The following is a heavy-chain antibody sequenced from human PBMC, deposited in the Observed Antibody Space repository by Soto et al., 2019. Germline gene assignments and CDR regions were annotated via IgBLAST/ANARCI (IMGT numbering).Heavy chain of an antibody. V-gene: IGHV1-18*01. CDR3: ARERYPYSSGWSDFDY. CDR2: ISAYNGNT. D-gene: IGHD6-19*01. J-gene: IGHJ4*02. CDR1: GYTFTSYG. Sequence: QVQLVQSGAEVKKPGASVKVSCKASGYTFTSYGISWVRQAPGQGLEWMGWISAYNGNTNYAQKLQGRVTMTTDTSTSTAYMEPRSLRSDDTAVYYCARERYPYSSGWSDFDYWGQGTLVTVSS.